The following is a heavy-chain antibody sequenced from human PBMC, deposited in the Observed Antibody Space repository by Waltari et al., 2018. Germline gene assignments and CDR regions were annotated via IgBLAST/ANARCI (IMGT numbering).Heavy chain of an antibody. CDR2: INGGGTAK. CDR1: GFSLITYS. CDR3: ARLVVIPSYFDY. Sequence: EVQLVEPGGALVQPGESLRLSCAASGFSLITYSMTWVRQTPGKGLEWISYINGGGTAKYYADSVKGRFMISRDNAQNSLHLHMSSLRAEDTAVYFCARLVVIPSYFDYWGQGILVTVSS. V-gene: IGHV3-48*04. D-gene: IGHD2-21*01. J-gene: IGHJ4*02.